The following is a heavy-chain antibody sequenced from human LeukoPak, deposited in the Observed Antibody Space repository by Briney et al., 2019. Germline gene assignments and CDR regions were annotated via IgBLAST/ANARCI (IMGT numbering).Heavy chain of an antibody. V-gene: IGHV3-23*01. J-gene: IGHJ4*02. D-gene: IGHD6-6*01. CDR2: ISGSGGST. CDR3: ARARIAARRGGTVFDY. Sequence: PGGSLRLSCAASGFTFSNYAMSWVRQAPGKGLEWVSAISGSGGSTYNADSVKGRFTISRDDSKNTLYLQMNSLRAEDTAVYYCARARIAARRGGTVFDYWGQGTLVTVSS. CDR1: GFTFSNYA.